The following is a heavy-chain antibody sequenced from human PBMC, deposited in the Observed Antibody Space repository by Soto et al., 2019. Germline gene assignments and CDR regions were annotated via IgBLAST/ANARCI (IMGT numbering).Heavy chain of an antibody. CDR2: IFQSGST. V-gene: IGHV4-4*02. CDR1: GGTIRIPGW. CDR3: ARGRGRYSSGWSWFDP. Sequence: PSETLSLTYGVSGGTIRIPGWWTWFLQPPVKGLEWIGEIFQSGSTNYTPSLESRVTISVDKSKNQFSLTLPSVTAADTAVYFCARGRGRYSSGWSWFDPWGQGILVTVSS. D-gene: IGHD6-19*01. J-gene: IGHJ5*02.